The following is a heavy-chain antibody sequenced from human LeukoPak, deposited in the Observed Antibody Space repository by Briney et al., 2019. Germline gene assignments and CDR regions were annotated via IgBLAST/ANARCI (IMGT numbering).Heavy chain of an antibody. V-gene: IGHV4-61*02. D-gene: IGHD1-7*01. CDR1: GGSISSGSYY. CDR2: IYTSGST. J-gene: IGHJ6*03. Sequence: SQTLSLTCTVSGGSISSGSYYWSWIRQPAGKGLEWIGRIYTSGSTNYNPSLKSRVTISVDTSKNQFSLKLSSVTAADTAVYYCARERERGPGHNWNYVRPAYYYYYYMDVWGKGTTVTVSS. CDR3: ARERERGPGHNWNYVRPAYYYYYYMDV.